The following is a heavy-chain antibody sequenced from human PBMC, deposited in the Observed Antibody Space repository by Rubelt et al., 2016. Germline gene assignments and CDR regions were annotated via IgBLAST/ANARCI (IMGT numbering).Heavy chain of an antibody. CDR3: AGHSSSSSGWYRDFFDD. Sequence: QLQLQESGPGLVKPSETLSLTCTVSGASITSSGYYWGWIRQPPGKGLEWIGSIFYSGSTYYSPSLKSRVTISVDTSKNHLSLKLGSVTAADTAVYDCAGHSSSSSGWYRDFFDDWGQGTLVTVSS. CDR1: GASITSSGYY. CDR2: IFYSGST. J-gene: IGHJ4*02. D-gene: IGHD6-19*01. V-gene: IGHV4-39*01.